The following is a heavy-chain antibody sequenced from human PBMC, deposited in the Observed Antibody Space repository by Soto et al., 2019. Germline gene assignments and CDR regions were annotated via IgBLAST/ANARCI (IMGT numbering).Heavy chain of an antibody. CDR1: GFTFSSYS. CDR3: AREGIPGYYDSSGYYYFTGFDY. CDR2: LSSSSSTI. Sequence: EVQLVESGGGLVQPGGSLRLSCAASGFTFSSYSMNWVRQAPGKGLEWVSYLSSSSSTIYYADSVKGRFTISRDNAKNSLYLQMNSLRDEDTAVYYCAREGIPGYYDSSGYYYFTGFDYWGQGTLVTVSS. J-gene: IGHJ4*02. D-gene: IGHD3-22*01. V-gene: IGHV3-48*02.